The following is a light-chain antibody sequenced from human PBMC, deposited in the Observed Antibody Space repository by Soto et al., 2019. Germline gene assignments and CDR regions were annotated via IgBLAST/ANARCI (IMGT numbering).Light chain of an antibody. Sequence: QSVLTQSPSASASLGASVKLTCTLSSGHSSYAIAWHQQQPEKGPRYLMKLNSDDSHSKGDGIPDRFSGSSSGAERYLTIPSLQSEDEADYYCQTWGTGIQVFGGGTKVTVL. J-gene: IGLJ3*02. V-gene: IGLV4-69*01. CDR1: SGHSSYA. CDR2: LNSDDSH. CDR3: QTWGTGIQV.